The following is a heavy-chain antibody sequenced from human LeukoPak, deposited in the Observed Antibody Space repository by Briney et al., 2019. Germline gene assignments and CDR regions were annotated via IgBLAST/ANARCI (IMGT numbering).Heavy chain of an antibody. CDR2: ISGSGSGT. CDR3: AKPRGGTYQYYFDY. CDR1: GFTFSSYA. D-gene: IGHD1-26*01. V-gene: IGHV3-23*01. Sequence: GGSLRLSCAASGFTFSSYAMTWVRQAPGKGPEWASHISGSGSGTYYAASVKGRFTISRDNSKNALYLQMNSLRAEDTALYYCAKPRGGTYQYYFDYWGQGALVTVSS. J-gene: IGHJ4*02.